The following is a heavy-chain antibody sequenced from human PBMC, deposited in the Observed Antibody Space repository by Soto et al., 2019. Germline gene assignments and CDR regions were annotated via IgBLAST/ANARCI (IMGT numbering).Heavy chain of an antibody. V-gene: IGHV3-30-3*01. CDR3: ARTFSSDIVVVPAALSY. Sequence: QVQLVESGGGVVQPGRSLRLSCAASGFTFSSYAMHWVRQAPGKGLEWVAVISYDGSNKYYADSVKGRFTISRDNSKNTRYLQMNSLRAEDTAVYYCARTFSSDIVVVPAALSYWGQGTLVTVSS. CDR1: GFTFSSYA. J-gene: IGHJ4*02. CDR2: ISYDGSNK. D-gene: IGHD2-2*01.